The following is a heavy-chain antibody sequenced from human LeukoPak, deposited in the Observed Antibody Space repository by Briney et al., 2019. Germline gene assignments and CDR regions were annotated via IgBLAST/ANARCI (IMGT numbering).Heavy chain of an antibody. CDR2: INPNSGGT. J-gene: IGHJ5*02. CDR1: GYTFTGYY. V-gene: IGHV1-2*02. CDR3: ARDVPAGSNCFDP. D-gene: IGHD6-13*01. Sequence: ASVKVSCKASGYTFTGYYMHWVRQAPGQGLEWMGWINPNSGGTNYAQKFQGRVTMTRDTSISTAYMELSRLRSDDTAVYYCARDVPAGSNCFDPWGQGTLVTVSS.